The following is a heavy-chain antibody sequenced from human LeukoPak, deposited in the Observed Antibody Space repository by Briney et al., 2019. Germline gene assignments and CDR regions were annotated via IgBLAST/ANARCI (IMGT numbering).Heavy chain of an antibody. V-gene: IGHV3-21*01. CDR3: ARVQYYECSNGDRGIYMDG. CDR2: IRSDRGNI. J-gene: IGHJ6*03. CDR1: GFTFSVYR. Sequence: GGSLRLSCAASGFTFSVYRMNWVRQAPGKGLEWVSSIRSDRGNIYYTGSLKGRFTISRDNSKSTMYLQMNSLRAEDTALYYCARVQYYECSNGDRGIYMDGWGKGTTVTASS. D-gene: IGHD3-3*01.